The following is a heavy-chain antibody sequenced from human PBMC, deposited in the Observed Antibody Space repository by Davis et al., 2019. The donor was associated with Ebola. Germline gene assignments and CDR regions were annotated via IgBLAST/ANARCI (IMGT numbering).Heavy chain of an antibody. CDR3: AKDLGYCGSGRCYWGRFNYHSAMDV. CDR1: GFVFRSYA. CDR2: LSHDGSSDDGGDK. V-gene: IGHV3-30*18. J-gene: IGHJ6*04. D-gene: IGHD2-15*01. Sequence: PGGSLRLSCGASGFVFRSYAMHWVRQAPGKGLEWIAVLSHDGSSDDGGDKYYADSIEGRFTISRDISKNTLYLQMNSLRAEDTALYYCAKDLGYCGSGRCYWGRFNYHSAMDVWGKGTTVIVSS.